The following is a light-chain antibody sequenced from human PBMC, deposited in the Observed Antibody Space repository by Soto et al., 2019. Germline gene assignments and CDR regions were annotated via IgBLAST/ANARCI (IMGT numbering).Light chain of an antibody. Sequence: QSVLTQPPSLSGTPGQRVTICCSGSNSNIGRYSVNWYQHFPGTAHKILIYSDDDRPSGVPDRFSGSKSGTSASLAISGLQSEDEAEYYCAAWDDNLNGPLFGGGTKLNVL. J-gene: IGLJ3*02. CDR3: AAWDDNLNGPL. CDR2: SDD. V-gene: IGLV1-44*01. CDR1: NSNIGRYS.